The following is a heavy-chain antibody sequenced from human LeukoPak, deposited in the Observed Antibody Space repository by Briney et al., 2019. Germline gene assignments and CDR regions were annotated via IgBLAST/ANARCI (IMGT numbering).Heavy chain of an antibody. Sequence: PGGSLRLSCAASGFTFSSYSMNWVRQAPGKGLEWVSSISSSSSYIYYADSVKGRFTISRDNAKNSLYLQMNSLRAEDTAVYYCARCGESYYYDSSGPRDAFDIWGQGTMVTVSS. CDR3: ARCGESYYYDSSGPRDAFDI. D-gene: IGHD3-22*01. CDR2: ISSSSSYI. J-gene: IGHJ3*02. CDR1: GFTFSSYS. V-gene: IGHV3-21*01.